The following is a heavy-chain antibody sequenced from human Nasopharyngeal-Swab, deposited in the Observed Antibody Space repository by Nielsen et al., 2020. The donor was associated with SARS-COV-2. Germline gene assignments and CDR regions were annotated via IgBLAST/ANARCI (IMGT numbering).Heavy chain of an antibody. Sequence: SETLSLTCTVSGGSISSYYWSWIRQPPGKGLEWIGYIYYSGSTNHNPSLKSRVTISVDTSKNQFSLKLSSVTAADTAVYYCARVSSDSSSWHIDYWGQGTLVTVSS. V-gene: IGHV4-59*13. CDR3: ARVSSDSSSWHIDY. CDR1: GGSISSYY. D-gene: IGHD6-13*01. CDR2: IYYSGST. J-gene: IGHJ4*02.